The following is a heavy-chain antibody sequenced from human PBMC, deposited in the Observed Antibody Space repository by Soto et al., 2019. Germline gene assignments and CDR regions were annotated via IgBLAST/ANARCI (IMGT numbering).Heavy chain of an antibody. CDR1: RDSISSTGFY. CDR3: ARDHRTLGDYYGLDV. Sequence: SETLSLTCSVSRDSISSTGFYWSWIRQHPGKALEWIGSIPYTGRTSYNPSLKSRLAISLDASKNQFSLSLSSVTSADTAVYYCARDHRTLGDYYGLDVWGQGTTVTVSS. D-gene: IGHD3-10*01. V-gene: IGHV4-31*03. J-gene: IGHJ6*02. CDR2: IPYTGRT.